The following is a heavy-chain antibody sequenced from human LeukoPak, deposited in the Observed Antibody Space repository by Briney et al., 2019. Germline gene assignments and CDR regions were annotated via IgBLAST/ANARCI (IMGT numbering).Heavy chain of an antibody. CDR3: VRNSGTYRGYGLDV. CDR1: GFPFRDHA. J-gene: IGHJ4*02. V-gene: IGHV3-49*04. Sequence: PGGSLRLSCTASGFPFRDHAMSWVRQAPGKGLEWVGFIRTNPNGATVEYAASVKARFTISGGDSNNIAYLEMNSLKTEDTAVHYCVRNSGTYRGYGLDVWGQGTLVTVSS. CDR2: IRTNPNGATV. D-gene: IGHD1-26*01.